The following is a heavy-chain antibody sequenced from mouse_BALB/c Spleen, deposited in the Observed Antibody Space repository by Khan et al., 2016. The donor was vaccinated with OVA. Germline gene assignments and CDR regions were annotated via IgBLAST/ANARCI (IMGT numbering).Heavy chain of an antibody. CDR3: GRIKTRGTTDFDY. J-gene: IGHJ2*01. CDR2: TNPTNGRT. V-gene: IGHV1S81*02. Sequence: QVQLQQSGAELVKAGASVKMSCKASGYTFTSYWMHWVKQRLGQGLEWFAETNPTNGRTYYNEKFKSKATLTVDKSSSTAYMLLSGPTFEDSAVYYCGRIKTRGTTDFDYWGQGTTVTVSS. CDR1: GYTFTSYW. D-gene: IGHD2-14*01.